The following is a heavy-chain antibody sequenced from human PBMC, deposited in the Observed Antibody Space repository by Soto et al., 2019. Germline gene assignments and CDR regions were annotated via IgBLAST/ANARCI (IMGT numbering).Heavy chain of an antibody. Sequence: PEGSLRLSCAASGFTFSSYAMSWVRQAPGKGLEWVSAISGSGGSTYYADSVKGRFTISRDNSKNTLYLQMNSLRAEDTAVYYCAKDQGWFFDWLWAYWGQGTLVTVSS. J-gene: IGHJ4*02. CDR3: AKDQGWFFDWLWAY. CDR1: GFTFSSYA. D-gene: IGHD3-9*01. V-gene: IGHV3-23*01. CDR2: ISGSGGST.